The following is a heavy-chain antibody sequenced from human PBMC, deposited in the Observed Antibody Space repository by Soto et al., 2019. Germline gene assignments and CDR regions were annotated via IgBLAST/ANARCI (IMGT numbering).Heavy chain of an antibody. J-gene: IGHJ4*02. D-gene: IGHD3-10*01. V-gene: IGHV3-21*01. Sequence: EVQLVESGGGLVKPGESLRLSCTVSGFALSSYAMTWVRQAPGKGLEWLASISSSSNFKYYGDSVKGRFIISRDNAKNSLNLQMNSLRVEDTAMYFCTTEEFEVDYWGQGTLVTVSS. CDR3: TTEEFEVDY. CDR2: ISSSSNFK. CDR1: GFALSSYA.